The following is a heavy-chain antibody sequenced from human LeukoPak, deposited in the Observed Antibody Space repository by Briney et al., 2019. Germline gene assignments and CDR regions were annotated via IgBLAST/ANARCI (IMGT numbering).Heavy chain of an antibody. J-gene: IGHJ6*03. D-gene: IGHD1-1*01. CDR1: GFTFSSYS. Sequence: GGSLRLSCAASGFTFSSYSMNWVRQAQGKGLEWVSSISSSSSYIYYADSVKGRFTISRDNAKNSLYLQMNSLRAEDTAVYYCARDLGLEGGYYMDVWGKGTTVTVSS. CDR2: ISSSSSYI. V-gene: IGHV3-21*01. CDR3: ARDLGLEGGYYMDV.